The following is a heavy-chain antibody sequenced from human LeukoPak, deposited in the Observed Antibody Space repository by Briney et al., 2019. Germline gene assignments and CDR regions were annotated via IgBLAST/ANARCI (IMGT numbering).Heavy chain of an antibody. CDR3: ARDPDIVRGLGCDS. Sequence: GGSLRLSCAASGFTFSSDWMNWVRQAPGKGLEWVANINQDGSQKYYVDSVKGRFTISRDNAQNSLYLQMNSLRADDTALYYCARDPDIVRGLGCDSWGQGTLVTVSS. CDR2: INQDGSQK. V-gene: IGHV3-7*03. CDR1: GFTFSSDW. D-gene: IGHD3-10*01. J-gene: IGHJ4*02.